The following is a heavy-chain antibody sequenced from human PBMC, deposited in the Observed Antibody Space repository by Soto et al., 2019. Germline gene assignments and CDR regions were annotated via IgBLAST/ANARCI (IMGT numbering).Heavy chain of an antibody. Sequence: EVQLVESGGGLVQPGGSLRLSCAASGFTFSSYDMHWVRQATGKGLEWVSAIGTAGDTYYPGSVKGRFTTSRENAKNSLYLQMNSLRAEDTAVYYCARGPSPYYYYYGMDVWGQGTTVTVSS. CDR1: GFTFSSYD. V-gene: IGHV3-13*01. CDR3: ARGPSPYYYYYGMDV. J-gene: IGHJ6*02. CDR2: IGTAGDT.